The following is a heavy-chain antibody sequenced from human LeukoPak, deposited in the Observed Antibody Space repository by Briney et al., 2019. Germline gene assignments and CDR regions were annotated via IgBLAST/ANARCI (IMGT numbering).Heavy chain of an antibody. D-gene: IGHD6-13*01. V-gene: IGHV3-23*01. Sequence: GGSLRLSCAASGFTFSSYAMSWVRQAPGKGLEWVSAISGSGGSTYYADSVKGRFTISRDNSKNTLYLQMNSLRAEDTAVYYCAKSRITPSGPIAAAGAEYFQHWGQGTLVTVSS. CDR2: ISGSGGST. J-gene: IGHJ1*01. CDR1: GFTFSSYA. CDR3: AKSRITPSGPIAAAGAEYFQH.